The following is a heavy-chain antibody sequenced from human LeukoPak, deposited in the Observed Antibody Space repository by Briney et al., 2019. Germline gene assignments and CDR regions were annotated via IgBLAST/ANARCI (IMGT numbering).Heavy chain of an antibody. J-gene: IGHJ4*02. V-gene: IGHV4-59*01. Sequence: SETLSLTCTVSGGSISSWYWSWIRQPPGKGLEWIGNIYDSGSTNYNPSLKSRATMSVDTSKNQVSLKLRSVTAADTAVYYCAREKVAVAGRLNWGQGTLVTVSS. D-gene: IGHD6-19*01. CDR2: IYDSGST. CDR3: AREKVAVAGRLN. CDR1: GGSISSWY.